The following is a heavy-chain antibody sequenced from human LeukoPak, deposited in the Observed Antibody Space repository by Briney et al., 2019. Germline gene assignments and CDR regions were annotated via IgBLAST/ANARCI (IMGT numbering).Heavy chain of an antibody. V-gene: IGHV3-48*01. CDR3: ARGGRGYSYGDFDY. J-gene: IGHJ4*02. CDR2: ISSSSSTI. D-gene: IGHD5-18*01. CDR1: GFTFSSYS. Sequence: GGSLRLSCAASGFTFSSYSMNWVRQTPGKGLEWVSYISSSSSTIYYADSVKGRFTISRDNAKNSLYLQMNSLRAEDTAVYYCARGGRGYSYGDFDYWGQGTLVTVSS.